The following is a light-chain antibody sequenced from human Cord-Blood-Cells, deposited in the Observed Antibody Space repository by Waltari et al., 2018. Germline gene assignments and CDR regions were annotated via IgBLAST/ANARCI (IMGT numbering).Light chain of an antibody. CDR1: QSVLYSSNIKNY. J-gene: IGKJ5*01. CDR3: QQYYSTPIT. V-gene: IGKV4-1*01. CDR2: WAS. Sequence: DIVITQSLDSPAVSLGERATINSKSSQSVLYSSNIKNYLAWYQQKPGQPPKLLIYWASNRESGVPDRFSGSGSGTDFTLTISSLQAEDVAVYYCQQYYSTPITFGQGTRLEIK.